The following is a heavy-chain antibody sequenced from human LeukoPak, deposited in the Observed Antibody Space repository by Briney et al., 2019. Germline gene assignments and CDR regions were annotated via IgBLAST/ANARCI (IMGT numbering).Heavy chain of an antibody. CDR2: ISAYNGNT. D-gene: IGHD3-3*01. V-gene: IGHV1-18*01. Sequence: ASVKVSCKASGYTFTSYGISWVRQAPGQGLEWMGWISAYNGNTNYAQKLQGRVTMTTDTSTSTAYMELRSLRSDDTAVYYCARDNHDFWSGYPQGLDYWGQGTLVTVSS. CDR3: ARDNHDFWSGYPQGLDY. CDR1: GYTFTSYG. J-gene: IGHJ4*02.